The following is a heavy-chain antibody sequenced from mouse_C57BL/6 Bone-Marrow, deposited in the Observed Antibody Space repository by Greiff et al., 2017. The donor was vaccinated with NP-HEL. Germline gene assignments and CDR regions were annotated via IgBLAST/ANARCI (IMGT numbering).Heavy chain of an antibody. D-gene: IGHD1-1*01. V-gene: IGHV14-3*01. CDR2: IDPATGYT. J-gene: IGHJ4*01. CDR3: ARQGVRLRESSMAY. Sequence: VQLQQSVAELAKPGASVKLSCTASGYNIKNSYMHWVKQRPEQGLEWIGCIDPATGYTKYAQKFQDKATLTADTSANTAYMQLSSRTYEDSAIYYCARQGVRLRESSMAYWGQGTSVTVS. CDR1: GYNIKNSY.